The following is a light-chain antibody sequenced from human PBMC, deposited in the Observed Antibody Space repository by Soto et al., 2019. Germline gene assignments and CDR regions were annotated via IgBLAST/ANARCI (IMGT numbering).Light chain of an antibody. CDR2: AAS. V-gene: IGKV1-9*01. Sequence: DIQLTQSPSFLSASVGDRVTITCRASQGISSYLAWYQQKPGKAPKLLIYAASTLQRGVPSRFSGSGSGTEFTLTISSLQPEDFATYYCQQLNSYPRVTFGGGTKVELK. J-gene: IGKJ4*01. CDR3: QQLNSYPRVT. CDR1: QGISSY.